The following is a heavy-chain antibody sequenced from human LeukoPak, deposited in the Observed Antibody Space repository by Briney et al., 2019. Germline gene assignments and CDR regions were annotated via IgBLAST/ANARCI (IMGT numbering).Heavy chain of an antibody. J-gene: IGHJ4*02. V-gene: IGHV3-30*03. Sequence: AGGSLRLSCAASGFTFSSYWMSWVRQAPGKGLEWVAVISYDGSNKYYADSVKGRFTISRDNAKNSLYLQMNSLRAEDTAVYYCARDCCPYGSGSLAPHYWGQGTLVTVSS. D-gene: IGHD3-10*01. CDR2: ISYDGSNK. CDR3: ARDCCPYGSGSLAPHY. CDR1: GFTFSSYW.